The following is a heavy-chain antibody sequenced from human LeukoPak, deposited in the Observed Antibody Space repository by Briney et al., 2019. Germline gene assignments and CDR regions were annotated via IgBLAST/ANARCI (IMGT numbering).Heavy chain of an antibody. CDR3: ARQLRGDTYVGIDY. J-gene: IGHJ4*02. D-gene: IGHD5-18*01. CDR1: GFTFRSYE. V-gene: IGHV3-48*03. Sequence: PGGSLRLSCAASGFTFRSYEMNWFRQGPEKGLEWVSFINNDGNEIYYADSVKGRFAISRDNARNFLYLQMNSLRVEDTAVYFCARQLRGDTYVGIDYWGRGTLVTVSS. CDR2: INNDGNEI.